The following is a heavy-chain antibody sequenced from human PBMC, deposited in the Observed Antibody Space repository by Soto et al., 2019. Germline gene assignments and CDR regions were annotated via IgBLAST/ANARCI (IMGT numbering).Heavy chain of an antibody. CDR3: ARDRDNWFEP. Sequence: AAVKVSCKDSWYTFTGYYMHLLRQAPGQWLEWMGWINPNSGGTNYAQKFQGWVTMTRDTSISTAYMELSRLRSDDTAVYYCARDRDNWFEPWGQGTLVTVSS. CDR2: INPNSGGT. CDR1: WYTFTGYY. V-gene: IGHV1-2*04. J-gene: IGHJ5*02.